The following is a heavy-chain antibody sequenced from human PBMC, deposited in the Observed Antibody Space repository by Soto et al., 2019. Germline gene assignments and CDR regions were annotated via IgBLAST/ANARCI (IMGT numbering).Heavy chain of an antibody. CDR3: ARRRGYDILTGYSQFHYYYYYGMDA. CDR2: IYYSGST. CDR1: GGSISSSSYY. J-gene: IGHJ6*02. Sequence: PSDTLSLTCTVSGGSISSSSYYWGWIRQPPGKGLEWIGSIYYSGSTYYNPSLKSRVTISVDTSKNQFSLKLSSVTAADTAVYYCARRRGYDILTGYSQFHYYYYYGMDAWGQGTTVTVSS. V-gene: IGHV4-39*01. D-gene: IGHD3-9*01.